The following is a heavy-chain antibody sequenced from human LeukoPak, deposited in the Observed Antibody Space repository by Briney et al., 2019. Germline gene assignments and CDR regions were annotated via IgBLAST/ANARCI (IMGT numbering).Heavy chain of an antibody. CDR1: GFTFSTYS. CDR3: ARKGGPLGPPFDN. J-gene: IGHJ4*02. D-gene: IGHD7-27*01. Sequence: GGSLRLSCAASGFTFSTYSMDWVRLVPGKGLEWLSYIDRSGRITYYGDSVKGRFTISRDNATNSLYLQMNSLRAEDTAVYYCARKGGPLGPPFDNWGQGTLVTVSS. V-gene: IGHV3-48*04. CDR2: IDRSGRIT.